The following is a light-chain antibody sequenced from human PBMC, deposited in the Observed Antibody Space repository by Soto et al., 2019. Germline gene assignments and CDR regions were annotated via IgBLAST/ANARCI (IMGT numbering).Light chain of an antibody. Sequence: DIVMTQSPDSLAVSLGERATINCKSSQSVLYSSNNKNYLAWYQHKPGQPPKLLIYWASTRESGVPDRFSGSGSGTDFTLTISSLQAEDVAVYYCQQYYSTPRLTFGGATKVEIK. CDR1: QSVLYSSNNKNY. J-gene: IGKJ4*01. CDR2: WAS. V-gene: IGKV4-1*01. CDR3: QQYYSTPRLT.